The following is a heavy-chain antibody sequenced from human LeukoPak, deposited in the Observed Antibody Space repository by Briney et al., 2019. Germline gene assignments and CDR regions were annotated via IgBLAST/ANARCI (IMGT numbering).Heavy chain of an antibody. CDR2: INSDGINT. CDR3: AREHPYYYDSSGTALMAEIKYYFDY. D-gene: IGHD3-22*01. V-gene: IGHV3-74*01. CDR1: GFTFSNYW. Sequence: GGSLRLSCAASGFTFSNYWMHWVRQAPGKGLVWVSRINSDGINTSYADSVKGRFTISRDNAKNTLNLQMNSLRAEDTAVYYCAREHPYYYDSSGTALMAEIKYYFDYWGQGTLVTVSS. J-gene: IGHJ4*02.